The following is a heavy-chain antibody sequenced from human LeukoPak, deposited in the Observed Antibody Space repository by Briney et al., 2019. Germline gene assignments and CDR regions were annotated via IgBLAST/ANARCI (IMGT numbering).Heavy chain of an antibody. J-gene: IGHJ4*02. V-gene: IGHV4-38-2*02. CDR1: GYSVSSGYY. CDR3: ARRRGYYYGSALRPFDY. D-gene: IGHD3-10*01. CDR2: IYHSGST. Sequence: SETLSLTCTVSGYSVSSGYYWAWIRQPPGKGLEWIGSIYHSGSTYYNPSLKSRVTISVDTSKNQFSLKLSSVTAADTAVYYCARRRGYYYGSALRPFDYWGQGTLVTVSS.